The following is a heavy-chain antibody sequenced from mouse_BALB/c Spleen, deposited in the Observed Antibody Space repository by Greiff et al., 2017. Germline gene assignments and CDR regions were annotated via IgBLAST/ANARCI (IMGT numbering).Heavy chain of an antibody. D-gene: IGHD2-13*01. CDR1: GFTFSSYG. V-gene: IGHV5-6-3*01. CDR2: INSNGGST. CDR3: ARGPLVTLGVFAY. Sequence: EVKLVESGGGLVQPGGSLKLSCAASGFTFSSYGMSWVRQTPDKRLELVATINSNGGSTYYPDSVKGRFTISRDNAKNTLYLQMSSLKSEDTAMYDCARGPLVTLGVFAYWGQGTRGTVAA. J-gene: IGHJ3*01.